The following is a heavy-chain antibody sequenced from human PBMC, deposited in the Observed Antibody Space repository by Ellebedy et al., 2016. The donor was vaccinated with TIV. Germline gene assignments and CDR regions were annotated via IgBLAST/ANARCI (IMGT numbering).Heavy chain of an antibody. D-gene: IGHD1-1*01. Sequence: PGGSLRLSCTASGFNFNIYSMNWVRQAPGKGLEWLSYITSIGNTKYYADSVRGRFTISRDNAKMSLFLQMNDLRDEDTAVYYCGREWNSPYYFDFWGQGTLVSVSS. CDR3: GREWNSPYYFDF. CDR1: GFNFNIYS. CDR2: ITSIGNTK. V-gene: IGHV3-48*02. J-gene: IGHJ4*02.